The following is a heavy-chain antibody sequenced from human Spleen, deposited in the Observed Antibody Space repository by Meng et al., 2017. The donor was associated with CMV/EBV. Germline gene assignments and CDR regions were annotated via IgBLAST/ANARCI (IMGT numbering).Heavy chain of an antibody. Sequence: GSLRLSCTVSGGSVSSGSYHWSWIRQSPEKGLECIGYIYYSGSTNYNPSLKSRVTISIDMSKNQFSLTLSSVTAADTAVYYCARETPLRWFDPWGQGTLVTVSS. CDR2: IYYSGST. J-gene: IGHJ5*02. V-gene: IGHV4-61*01. CDR3: ARETPLRWFDP. D-gene: IGHD3-9*01. CDR1: GGSVSSGSYH.